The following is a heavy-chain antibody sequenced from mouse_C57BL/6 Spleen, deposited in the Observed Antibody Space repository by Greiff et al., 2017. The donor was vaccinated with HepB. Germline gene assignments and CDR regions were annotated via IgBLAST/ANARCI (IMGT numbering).Heavy chain of an antibody. CDR1: GYTFTSYG. CDR3: ARRRGTTVVADY. J-gene: IGHJ2*01. CDR2: IYPRRGNT. Sequence: QVQLKESGAELARPGASVKLSCKASGYTFTSYGISWVKQRTGQGLEWIGEIYPRRGNTYYNEKFKGKATLTADKSSSTAYMELRSLTSEDSAVYFCARRRGTTVVADYWGQGTTLTVSS. D-gene: IGHD1-1*01. V-gene: IGHV1-81*01.